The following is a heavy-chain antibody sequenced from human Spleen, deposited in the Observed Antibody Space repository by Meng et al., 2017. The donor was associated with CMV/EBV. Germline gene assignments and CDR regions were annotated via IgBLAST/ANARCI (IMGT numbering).Heavy chain of an antibody. CDR3: TSRTYYYDSYASYHWFDP. CDR1: FSGYA. CDR2: IRTKANNYAT. J-gene: IGHJ5*02. V-gene: IGHV3-73*01. Sequence: FSGYAMHWVRQASGKGVEWVGHIRTKANNYATAYAASVKGRFTISRDDSKNTAYLQMNSLKTEDTAVYYCTSRTYYYDSYASYHWFDPWGQGTLVTVSS. D-gene: IGHD3-22*01.